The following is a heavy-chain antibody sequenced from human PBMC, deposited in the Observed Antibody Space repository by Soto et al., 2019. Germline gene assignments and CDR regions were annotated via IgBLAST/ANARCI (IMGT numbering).Heavy chain of an antibody. J-gene: IGHJ4*02. CDR2: ISGSGGST. CDR1: GFTFSSYA. D-gene: IGHD2-15*01. V-gene: IGHV3-23*01. CDR3: AKDSTCSGGSCYSGRFLSY. Sequence: GGSLRLSCAASGFTFSSYAMSWVRQAPGKGLEWVSAISGSGGSTYYADSVKGRFTISRDNSKNTLYLQMNSLRAEDTAVYYCAKDSTCSGGSCYSGRFLSYWGQGTLVTVSS.